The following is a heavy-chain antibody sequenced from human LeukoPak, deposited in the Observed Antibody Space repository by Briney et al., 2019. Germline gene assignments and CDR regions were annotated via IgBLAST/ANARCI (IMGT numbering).Heavy chain of an antibody. J-gene: IGHJ2*01. V-gene: IGHV4-59*01. CDR2: IHYSGTT. Sequence: NPSETLSLTCTGASLSSYYWSWIRQPPGKGLEWLGYIHYSGTTGYNPSLKSRVTISVDTSKNQFSLQLTSVTAADTAIYYCARGGWGYWYFDLWGRGTLVTVSS. D-gene: IGHD3-10*01. CDR3: ARGGWGYWYFDL. CDR1: ASLSSYY.